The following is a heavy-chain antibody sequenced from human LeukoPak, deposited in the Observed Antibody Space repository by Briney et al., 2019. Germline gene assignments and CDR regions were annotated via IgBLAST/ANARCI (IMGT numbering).Heavy chain of an antibody. CDR3: AHSPAGGVVTDLYFDY. Sequence: SGPTLVNPTQTLTLTCTFSGFSLSTSGVGVGWIRQPPGKALEWIALIYWNDDKRYSPSLKSRLTITKDTSKNQVVLTMTNMDPVDTATYYCAHSPAGGVVTDLYFDYWGQGTLVTVSS. CDR2: IYWNDDK. V-gene: IGHV2-5*01. D-gene: IGHD3-3*01. CDR1: GFSLSTSGVG. J-gene: IGHJ4*02.